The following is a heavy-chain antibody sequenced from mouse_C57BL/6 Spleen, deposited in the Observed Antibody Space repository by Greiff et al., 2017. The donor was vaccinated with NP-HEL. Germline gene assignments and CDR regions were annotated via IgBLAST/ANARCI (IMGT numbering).Heavy chain of an antibody. V-gene: IGHV14-4*01. CDR3: TTNYCDSSPYAC. J-gene: IGHJ3*01. D-gene: IGHD1-1*01. CDR2: IDPENGDT. CDR1: GFNIKDDY. Sequence: EVQLQQSGAELVRPGASVKLSCTASGFNIKDDYMHWVKQRPEQGLEWIGWIDPENGDTEYASKFQGKATITVDTSSNTAYMQLSSLTSEDTAVYYCTTNYCDSSPYACWGQGALVTVSA.